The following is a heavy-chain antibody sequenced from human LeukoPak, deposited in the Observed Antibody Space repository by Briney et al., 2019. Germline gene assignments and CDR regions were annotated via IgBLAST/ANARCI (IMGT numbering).Heavy chain of an antibody. D-gene: IGHD3-3*01. CDR2: ISSSSSYI. Sequence: GGSLRLSCAASGFTFSTYSINWVRQAPGKGLEWVSSISSSSSYIYYADSVKGRFTISRDNAKNSLYLQMNSLRAEDTAVYYCAREYDPGKFGYYYYGMDVWGQGTTVTVSS. J-gene: IGHJ6*02. CDR1: GFTFSTYS. V-gene: IGHV3-21*01. CDR3: AREYDPGKFGYYYYGMDV.